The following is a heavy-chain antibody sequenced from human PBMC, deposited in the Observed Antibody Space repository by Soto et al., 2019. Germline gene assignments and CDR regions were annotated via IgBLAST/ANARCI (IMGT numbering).Heavy chain of an antibody. J-gene: IGHJ4*02. Sequence: HSETLSLSCTVSGGCIPSSPDYLAWISQPPGKGLQFVGTIYYRGSSYSNQSIKSRLSMSVDTSKNTFSLTMKSVTDAATGVYYGASHPVNWSDADSWGQGVRVTDS. CDR2: IYYRGSS. V-gene: IGHV4-39*01. CDR3: ASHPVNWSDADS. CDR1: GGCIPSSPDY. D-gene: IGHD1-1*01.